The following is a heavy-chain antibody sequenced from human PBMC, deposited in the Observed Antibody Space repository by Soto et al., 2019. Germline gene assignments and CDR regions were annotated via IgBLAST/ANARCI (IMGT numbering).Heavy chain of an antibody. Sequence: PSETLSLTCAVYGGSFSGYYWSWIRQPPGKGLEWIGEINHSGSTNYNPSLKSRVTISVDTSKNQFSLKLSSVTAADTAVYYCARGQRNYDSSGYYSRHFDYWGQGTLVTVSS. CDR2: INHSGST. J-gene: IGHJ4*02. V-gene: IGHV4-34*01. CDR1: GGSFSGYY. CDR3: ARGQRNYDSSGYYSRHFDY. D-gene: IGHD3-22*01.